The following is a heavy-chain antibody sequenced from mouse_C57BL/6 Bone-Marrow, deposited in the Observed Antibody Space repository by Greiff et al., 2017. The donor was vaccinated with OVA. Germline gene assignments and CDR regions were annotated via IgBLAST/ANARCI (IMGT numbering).Heavy chain of an antibody. J-gene: IGHJ2*01. Sequence: DVHLVESGGGLVKPGGSLKLSCAASGFTFSDYGMHWVRQAPEKGLEWVAYISSGSSTLYYADTVKGRFTISRDNAKNTLFLQMTSLRSEDTAMYYCARRVWLVFDYWGQGTTLTVSS. CDR3: ARRVWLVFDY. CDR1: GFTFSDYG. V-gene: IGHV5-17*01. CDR2: ISSGSSTL. D-gene: IGHD3-3*01.